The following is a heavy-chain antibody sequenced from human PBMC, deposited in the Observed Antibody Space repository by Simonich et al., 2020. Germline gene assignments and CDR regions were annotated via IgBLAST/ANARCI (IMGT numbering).Heavy chain of an antibody. CDR2: MNPNSGNT. Sequence: QVQLVQSGAEVKKPGASVKVSCKASGYTFTSYDTNWVRQATGQGIEWMGWMNPNSGNTGYAQKFQGRGTITRNTSISTAYMELSSLRSEDTAVYYGARGRWGMSRGYVDYWGQGTLVTVSS. CDR1: GYTFTSYD. V-gene: IGHV1-8*03. D-gene: IGHD7-27*01. CDR3: ARGRWGMSRGYVDY. J-gene: IGHJ4*02.